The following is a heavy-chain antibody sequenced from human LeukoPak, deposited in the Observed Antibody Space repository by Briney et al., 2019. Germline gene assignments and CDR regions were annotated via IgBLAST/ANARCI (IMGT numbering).Heavy chain of an antibody. J-gene: IGHJ5*02. CDR2: INHSGST. D-gene: IGHD3-3*01. CDR1: GGSFSGYY. Sequence: PSETLSLTCAVYGGSFSGYYWSWIRQPPGKGLEWIGEINHSGSTNYNPSLKSRVTISVDTSKNQFSLKLSSVTAADTAVYYCARYDFWATFDPWGQGTLVTVSS. V-gene: IGHV4-34*01. CDR3: ARYDFWATFDP.